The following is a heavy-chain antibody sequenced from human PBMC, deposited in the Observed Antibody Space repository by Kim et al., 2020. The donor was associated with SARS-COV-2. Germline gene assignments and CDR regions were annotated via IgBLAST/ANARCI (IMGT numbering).Heavy chain of an antibody. V-gene: IGHV3-23*01. CDR2: ISGDGSIR. J-gene: IGHJ4*02. CDR3: AKEEIVGDGVWDFDY. D-gene: IGHD2-21*02. CDR1: GFTFGRHS. Sequence: GGSLRLSCVASGFTFGRHSMSWVRQAPGKGLEWVTGISGDGSIRDYADSVKGRFTISRDNFKNVVYLQMNSLRAEDTAVYFCAKEEIVGDGVWDFDYWGKGTLVTVSS.